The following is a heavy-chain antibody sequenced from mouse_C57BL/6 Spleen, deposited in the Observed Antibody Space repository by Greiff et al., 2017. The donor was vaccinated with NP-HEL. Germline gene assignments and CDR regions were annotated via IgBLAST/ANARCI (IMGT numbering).Heavy chain of an antibody. CDR2: IDPSDSYT. Sequence: VQLQQPGAELVKPGASVKLSCKASGYTFTSYWMQWVKQRPGQGLEWIGEIDPSDSYTNYNQKFKGKATLTVDTSSSTAYMQLSSLTSEDSAVYYCARGAGRYYFDYWGQGTTLTVSS. CDR1: GYTFTSYW. CDR3: ARGAGRYYFDY. D-gene: IGHD3-3*01. J-gene: IGHJ2*01. V-gene: IGHV1-50*01.